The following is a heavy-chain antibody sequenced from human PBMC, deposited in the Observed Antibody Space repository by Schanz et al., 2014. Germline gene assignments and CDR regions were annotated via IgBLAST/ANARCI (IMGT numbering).Heavy chain of an antibody. Sequence: QVLQVQSGSELKKPGTSVKVSCKASGGTFSSYSISWVRQAPGQGLEWMGRIIPILGIANYAQKFQGRVTNTADKSTSTAYMDLSSLRPEDTAVYYCARSNYYDNSDYYNSFDYWGQGTLVTVSS. V-gene: IGHV1-69*02. J-gene: IGHJ4*02. CDR1: GGTFSSYS. CDR3: ARSNYYDNSDYYNSFDY. D-gene: IGHD3-22*01. CDR2: IIPILGIA.